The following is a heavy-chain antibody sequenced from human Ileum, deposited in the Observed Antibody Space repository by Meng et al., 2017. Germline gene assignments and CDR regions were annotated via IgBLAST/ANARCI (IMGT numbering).Heavy chain of an antibody. V-gene: IGHV1-3*04. D-gene: IGHD2-21*01. CDR2: INTGGGDT. J-gene: IGHJ4*02. CDR3: ARDEID. CDR1: GNTFATYK. Sequence: QVQLVQSGAWVKKAGASVRISCKAPGNTFATYKIHWVRQAPGQGLEWMAWINTGGGDTQFSPKFQGRVTLTGDISTFTAYMDLTSLTSDDTAIYYCARDEIDWGQGTLVTVSS.